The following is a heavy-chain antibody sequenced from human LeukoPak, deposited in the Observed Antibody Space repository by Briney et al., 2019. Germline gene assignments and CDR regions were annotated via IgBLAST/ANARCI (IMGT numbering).Heavy chain of an antibody. Sequence: GRSLRLSCAASGFTFSSYAMHWARQAPGKGLEWVAVISYDGSNKYYADSVKGRFTISRDNSKNTLYLQMNSLRAEDTAVYYCARDSAYYDSSGYPLKYYFDYWGQGTLVTVSS. J-gene: IGHJ4*02. CDR2: ISYDGSNK. D-gene: IGHD3-22*01. V-gene: IGHV3-30*04. CDR1: GFTFSSYA. CDR3: ARDSAYYDSSGYPLKYYFDY.